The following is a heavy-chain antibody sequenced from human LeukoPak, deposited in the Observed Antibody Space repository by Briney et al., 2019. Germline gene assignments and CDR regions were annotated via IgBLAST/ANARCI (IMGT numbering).Heavy chain of an antibody. D-gene: IGHD5-18*01. Sequence: PGGSLRLSCAASGFTFSSYAMSWVRQAPGKGLEWVSAISGSGGSTYYADSVKGRFTISRDNSKNTLYLQMNSLRADDTAVYYYAKDQYSYGQGPDYWGQGTLVTVSS. J-gene: IGHJ4*02. CDR1: GFTFSSYA. CDR2: ISGSGGST. V-gene: IGHV3-23*01. CDR3: AKDQYSYGQGPDY.